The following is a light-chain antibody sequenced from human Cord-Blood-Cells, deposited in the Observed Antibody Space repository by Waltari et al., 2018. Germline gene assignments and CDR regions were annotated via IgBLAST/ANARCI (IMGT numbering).Light chain of an antibody. Sequence: QLGLTQSPSASAPLGSSVKRTCTLSSGHSSYSFASHEQQPEKGPWYWMKLNSDASHSKGDGIPDLFSCSRSGAERYLSIASLQCEDEADYYCQAWGTGIQVFGGGTKLTVL. J-gene: IGLJ2*01. CDR1: SGHSSYS. V-gene: IGLV4-69*01. CDR3: QAWGTGIQV. CDR2: LNSDASH.